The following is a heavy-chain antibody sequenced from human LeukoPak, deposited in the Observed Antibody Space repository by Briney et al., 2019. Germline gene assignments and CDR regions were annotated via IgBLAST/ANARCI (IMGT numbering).Heavy chain of an antibody. CDR1: GGSISSYY. V-gene: IGHV4-59*08. Sequence: SETLSVTCTVSGGSISSYYWSWIRVPPGKGQGWIGYIYDSGSTNYNPSLKSRVTISVDTSKNQFSLKLSSVTAADTAVYYCAILGYCGRTRCYPDNWGQGTLLTVPS. CDR3: AILGYCGRTRCYPDN. D-gene: IGHD2-2*01. CDR2: IYDSGST. J-gene: IGHJ4*02.